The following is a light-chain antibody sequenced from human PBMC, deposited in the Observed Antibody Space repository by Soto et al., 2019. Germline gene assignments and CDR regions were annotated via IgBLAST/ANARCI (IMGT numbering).Light chain of an antibody. CDR1: QSVSISY. V-gene: IGKV3-20*01. Sequence: EIVLTQPPGTLSLSPGERATLSCRASQSVSISYLARYRQRPGQAPRLLIYGASGRATGIPDRFSGSGSGTDFTLTINRLEPEDFAVYHCQQYDSSPPFALTFGGGTKVDIK. CDR2: GAS. J-gene: IGKJ4*01. CDR3: QQYDSSPPFALT.